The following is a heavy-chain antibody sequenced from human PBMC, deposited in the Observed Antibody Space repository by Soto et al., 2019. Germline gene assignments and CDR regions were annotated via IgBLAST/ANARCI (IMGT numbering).Heavy chain of an antibody. J-gene: IGHJ4*01. CDR2: MTPNTGHT. D-gene: IGHD7-27*01. CDR1: GYTFTSFD. CDR3: ARNKWGIGDFDF. Sequence: QVQLVQSGAEAKKPGASVKVSCQASGYTFTSFDINWVRQATGQGLEWLGWMTPNTGHTGYAQKYQGRITMTRDTSTSTAYMELNSRTYEDSVVYYCARNKWGIGDFDFWGHGTLVTVSS. V-gene: IGHV1-8*01.